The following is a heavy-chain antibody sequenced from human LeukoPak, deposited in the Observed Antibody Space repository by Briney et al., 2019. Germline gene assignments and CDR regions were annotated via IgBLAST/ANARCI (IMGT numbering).Heavy chain of an antibody. CDR1: GFTFSNAW. J-gene: IGHJ4*02. CDR3: ARVPHREGYPPDY. V-gene: IGHV3-48*01. CDR2: ISSSSSTI. Sequence: PGGSLRLSCAASGFTFSNAWMSWVRQAPGKGLEWVSYISSSSSTIYYADSVKGRFTISRDNAKNSLYLQMNSLRAEDTAVYYCARVPHREGYPPDYWGQGTLVTVSS. D-gene: IGHD2-15*01.